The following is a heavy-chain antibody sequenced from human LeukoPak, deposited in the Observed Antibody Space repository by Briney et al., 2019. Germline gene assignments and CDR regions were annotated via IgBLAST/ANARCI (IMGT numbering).Heavy chain of an antibody. Sequence: SETLSLICTVSGYSISSGYYWGWIRQPPGKGLEWIGSIYHSGSTYYNPSLKSRVTISVDTSKNQYSLKLSSVTAADTAVYYCARVQLGVSSSYYYYYMDVWGKGTTVTVSS. V-gene: IGHV4-38-2*02. J-gene: IGHJ6*03. CDR2: IYHSGST. CDR3: ARVQLGVSSSYYYYYMDV. CDR1: GYSISSGYY. D-gene: IGHD6-6*01.